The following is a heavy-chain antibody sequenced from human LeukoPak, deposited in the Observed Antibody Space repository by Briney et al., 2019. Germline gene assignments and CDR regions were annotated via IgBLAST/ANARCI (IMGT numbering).Heavy chain of an antibody. CDR3: ARDHEYSSTPSYYYGMDV. J-gene: IGHJ6*02. Sequence: PGGSLRLSCAASGFTFSSYGMHWVRQAPGKGLEWVAVIWYDGSNKYYADSVKGRFTISRDNSKNTLYLQMNSLRAEDTAVYYCARDHEYSSTPSYYYGMDVWGQGTTVTVSS. V-gene: IGHV3-33*01. D-gene: IGHD6-6*01. CDR1: GFTFSSYG. CDR2: IWYDGSNK.